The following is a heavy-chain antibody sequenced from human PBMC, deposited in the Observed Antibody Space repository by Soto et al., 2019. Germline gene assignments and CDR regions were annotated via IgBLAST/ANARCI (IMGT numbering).Heavy chain of an antibody. CDR2: ISSDSSYK. D-gene: IGHD2-2*01. CDR1: GFTLSSHT. V-gene: IGHV3-21*01. Sequence: GSLRLSCAASGFTLSSHTMNWVRQAPGKGLEWVSSISSDSSYKYYTDSVKGRLTVSRDNAKNSLYLQMDSLRAEDTAVYYCARGYCTRSSCYIGGFYYYGMDVWGQGATVTVSS. J-gene: IGHJ6*02. CDR3: ARGYCTRSSCYIGGFYYYGMDV.